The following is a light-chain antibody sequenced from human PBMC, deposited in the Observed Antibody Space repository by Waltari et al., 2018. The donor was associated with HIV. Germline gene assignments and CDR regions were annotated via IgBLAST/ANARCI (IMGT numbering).Light chain of an antibody. CDR3: HQSKTFPWT. J-gene: IGKJ1*01. Sequence: EIVLTQSPDFQSVSLGDELTISCRASQKIGRNLHWYQQKPNQSPKLLIKYASQSFSGVPSRFSGIGSGTDFTLTIDSLETEDVATYYCHQSKTFPWTFGQGTNVEI. CDR2: YAS. CDR1: QKIGRN. V-gene: IGKV6-21*01.